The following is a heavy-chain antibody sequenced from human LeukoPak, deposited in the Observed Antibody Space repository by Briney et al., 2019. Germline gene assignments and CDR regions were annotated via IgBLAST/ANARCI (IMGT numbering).Heavy chain of an antibody. D-gene: IGHD1-26*01. Sequence: GGSLRLSCAASGFAFNAYAMHWARQAPGKGLEWVAVISYDGSNKYYADSVKGRFTISRDDSSNTLYLQMNSLRADDTAVYYCARDASLSSTAVTRGSFFDYWGPGNLVTVSS. CDR3: ARDASLSSTAVTRGSFFDY. V-gene: IGHV3-30*04. CDR1: GFAFNAYA. J-gene: IGHJ4*02. CDR2: ISYDGSNK.